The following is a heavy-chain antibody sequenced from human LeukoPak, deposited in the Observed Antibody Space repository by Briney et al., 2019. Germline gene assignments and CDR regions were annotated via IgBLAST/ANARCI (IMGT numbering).Heavy chain of an antibody. CDR2: INHSGST. CDR1: GGSFSGYY. V-gene: IGHV4-34*01. J-gene: IGHJ5*02. CDR3: ARARRRFDP. Sequence: KPSETLSLTCAVYGGSFSGYYRSWIRQPPGKGLEWIGEINHSGSTNYNPSLKSRVTISVDTSKNQFSLKLSSVTAADTAVYYCARARRRFDPWGQGTLVTVSS.